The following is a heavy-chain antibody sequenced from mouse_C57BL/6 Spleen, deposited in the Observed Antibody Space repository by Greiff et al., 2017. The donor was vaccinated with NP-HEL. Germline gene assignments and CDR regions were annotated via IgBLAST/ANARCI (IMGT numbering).Heavy chain of an antibody. CDR2: INPYNGGT. CDR1: GYTFTDYY. D-gene: IGHD1-1*01. J-gene: IGHJ2*01. V-gene: IGHV1-19*01. Sequence: EVQLHQSGPVLVKPGASVKMSCKASGYTFTDYYMNWVKQSPGQSLEWIGVINPYNGGTTYNQKFKGKAILTVDKSSSTAYMELNSLTSEDSAVYYCARRGYGGSSYYFDYWGQGTTLTVSS. CDR3: ARRGYGGSSYYFDY.